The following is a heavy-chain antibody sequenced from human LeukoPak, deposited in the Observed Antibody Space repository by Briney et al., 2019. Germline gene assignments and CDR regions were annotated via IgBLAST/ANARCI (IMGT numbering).Heavy chain of an antibody. CDR3: ARGEAVAGTIYYYYGMDV. CDR2: ISSSSSYT. CDR1: GFTFSDYY. V-gene: IGHV3-11*05. D-gene: IGHD6-19*01. Sequence: PGGSLRLSCAASGFTFSDYYMSWIRQAPGKGLEWVSYISSSSSYTNYADSVKGRFTISRDNAKNSPYLQMNSLRAEDTAVYYCARGEAVAGTIYYYYGMDVWGQGTTVTVSS. J-gene: IGHJ6*02.